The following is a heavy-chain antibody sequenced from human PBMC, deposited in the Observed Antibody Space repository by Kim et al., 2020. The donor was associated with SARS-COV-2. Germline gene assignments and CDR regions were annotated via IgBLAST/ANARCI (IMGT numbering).Heavy chain of an antibody. Sequence: SETLSLTCSVSGGSISSNSFYWGWIRQPPGKGLEWIGSIYYNGHSYYSPSLESRVTISVDTSKNHFSLKLNSVTAADTAVYYCARHGVVLTDNLNRKYNWFDPWGQGTLVTVSS. J-gene: IGHJ5*02. D-gene: IGHD2-21*02. V-gene: IGHV4-39*01. CDR1: GGSISSNSFY. CDR2: IYYNGHS. CDR3: ARHGVVLTDNLNRKYNWFDP.